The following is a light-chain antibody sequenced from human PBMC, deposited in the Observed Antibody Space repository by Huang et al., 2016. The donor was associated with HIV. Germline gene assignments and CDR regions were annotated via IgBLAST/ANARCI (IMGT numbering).Light chain of an antibody. V-gene: IGKV1-39*01. CDR2: AAS. J-gene: IGKJ1*01. CDR1: QTISNY. Sequence: DIQMTQSPSSLSASVGDRVTITCRTSQTISNYLNWYQQRPLKAPKLLIYAASTLQSGKPSLFSGRVSGTDYTLTISSLQPEDSATYFCQQSYNIPRTFGQGTKVEIK. CDR3: QQSYNIPRT.